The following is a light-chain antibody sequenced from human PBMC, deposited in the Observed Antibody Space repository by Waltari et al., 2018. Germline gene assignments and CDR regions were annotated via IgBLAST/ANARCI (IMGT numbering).Light chain of an antibody. Sequence: EIVLTQSPGTLSLSPGESATLSCRTSHSVTRALACYQQKRGQAPRLIIYGATKRATGIPNRFSGGGSGTYFSLTISILEPEVFAVYYCQHYLRLPVTFGQGTKVEVK. CDR3: QHYLRLPVT. CDR2: GAT. CDR1: HSVTRA. J-gene: IGKJ1*01. V-gene: IGKV3-20*01.